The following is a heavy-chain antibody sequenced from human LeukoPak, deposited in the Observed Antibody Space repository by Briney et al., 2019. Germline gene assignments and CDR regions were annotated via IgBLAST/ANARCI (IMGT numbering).Heavy chain of an antibody. CDR2: SITNSGYI. CDR1: DFSFTNYA. Sequence: WGSLRLSCAASDFSFTNYAMRGGRQAPGKRLEGFSSSITNSGYIYYADSVKSRFTISRDNAKNSLYLQMNSLSAEDTAVYYCARHDGAYGVTVPFDYWGQGILVTVSS. V-gene: IGHV3-21*01. CDR3: ARHDGAYGVTVPFDY. D-gene: IGHD4-17*01. J-gene: IGHJ4*02.